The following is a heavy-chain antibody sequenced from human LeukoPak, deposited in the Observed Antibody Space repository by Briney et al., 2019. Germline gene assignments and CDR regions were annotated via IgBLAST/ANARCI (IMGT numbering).Heavy chain of an antibody. Sequence: ASVKVSCKASGYTFTGYYMHWVRQAPGQGLEWMGIINPSGGSTSYAQKFQGRVTMTRDMSTSTVYMELSSLRSEDTALYYCARAHYDSSGYYHTGGDYWGQGTLVTVSS. CDR3: ARAHYDSSGYYHTGGDY. V-gene: IGHV1-46*01. D-gene: IGHD3-22*01. J-gene: IGHJ4*02. CDR1: GYTFTGYY. CDR2: INPSGGST.